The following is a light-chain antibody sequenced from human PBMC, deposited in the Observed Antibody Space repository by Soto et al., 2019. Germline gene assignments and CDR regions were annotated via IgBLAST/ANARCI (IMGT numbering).Light chain of an antibody. Sequence: DIQMTQSPSSLSASVGDRVTITCRASQDISNHLAWYQQKPGKLPKLLIYAASILQSGVPSRFSGSGSGTDFTLTISSLQPEDVAIYYCQKFTSAPFTFGGGTKVEI. CDR2: AAS. J-gene: IGKJ4*01. CDR3: QKFTSAPFT. V-gene: IGKV1-27*01. CDR1: QDISNH.